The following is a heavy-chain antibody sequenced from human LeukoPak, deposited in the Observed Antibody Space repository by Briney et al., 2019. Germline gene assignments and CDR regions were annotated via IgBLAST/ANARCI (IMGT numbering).Heavy chain of an antibody. CDR2: IKQDGSQK. D-gene: IGHD6-13*01. CDR3: AKDDNSWSLDY. CDR1: GFTFSHYW. J-gene: IGHJ4*02. V-gene: IGHV3-7*01. Sequence: GGSLRLSCAASGFTFSHYWMSWVRQAPGKGLERVASIKQDGSQKYYGDSVKGRFTISRDNAKNSLYLQMNSLRAVDTAFYYCAKDDNSWSLDYWGQGTLVTVSS.